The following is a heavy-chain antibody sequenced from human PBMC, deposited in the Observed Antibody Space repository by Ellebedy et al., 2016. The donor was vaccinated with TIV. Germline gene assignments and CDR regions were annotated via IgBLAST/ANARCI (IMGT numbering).Heavy chain of an antibody. Sequence: SETLSLTCTVSGGSISSGGYYWSWIRQPPGKGLEWIGEINHSGSTNYNPSLKSRVTISVDTSKNQFSLKLSSVTAADTAVYYCARGFSSGWYVGNYYFDYWGQGTLVTVSS. CDR3: ARGFSSGWYVGNYYFDY. CDR1: GGSISSGGYY. D-gene: IGHD6-19*01. CDR2: INHSGST. V-gene: IGHV4-39*07. J-gene: IGHJ4*02.